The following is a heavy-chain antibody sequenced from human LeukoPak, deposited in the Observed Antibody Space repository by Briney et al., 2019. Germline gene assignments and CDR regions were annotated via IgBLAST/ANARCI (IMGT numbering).Heavy chain of an antibody. Sequence: ASVKVSCKASGYTFTNYGISWVRQAPGQGLEWMGWISGYNAYTNYAQKLQGRVTMTTDTSTSTAYMELRSLRSDDTAVYYCARVMYYYDSSGYSYYFDYWGQGTLVTVSS. CDR3: ARVMYYYDSSGYSYYFDY. CDR2: ISGYNAYT. D-gene: IGHD3-22*01. V-gene: IGHV1-18*01. J-gene: IGHJ4*02. CDR1: GYTFTNYG.